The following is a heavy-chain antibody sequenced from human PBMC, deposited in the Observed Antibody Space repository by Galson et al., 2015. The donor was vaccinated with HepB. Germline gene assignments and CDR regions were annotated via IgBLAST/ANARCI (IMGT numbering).Heavy chain of an antibody. CDR1: GGTFSSYA. Sequence: SVKVSCKASGGTFSSYAISWVRQAPGQGLEWMGGIIPIFGTANYAQKFQGRVTITADESTSTAYMELSSLRSEDTAVYYCATEYCSGGSCYYFDYWGQGTLVTVSS. CDR2: IIPIFGTA. V-gene: IGHV1-69*13. J-gene: IGHJ4*02. CDR3: ATEYCSGGSCYYFDY. D-gene: IGHD2-15*01.